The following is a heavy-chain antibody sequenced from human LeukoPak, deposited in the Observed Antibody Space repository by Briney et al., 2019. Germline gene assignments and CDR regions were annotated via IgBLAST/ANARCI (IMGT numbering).Heavy chain of an antibody. D-gene: IGHD6-13*01. CDR3: ARDVAGIAAAGADYYYYGMDV. CDR1: GGSFSTYY. Sequence: SETLSLTCAVSGGSFSTYYWSWIRQPPGKGLEWIGYIYYSGSTYYNPSLKSRVTISVDTSKNQFSLKLSSVTAADTAVYYCARDVAGIAAAGADYYYYGMDVWGQGTTVTVSS. CDR2: IYYSGST. V-gene: IGHV4-59*12. J-gene: IGHJ6*02.